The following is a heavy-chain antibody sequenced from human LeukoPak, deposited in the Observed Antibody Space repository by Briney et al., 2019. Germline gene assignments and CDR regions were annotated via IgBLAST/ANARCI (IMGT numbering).Heavy chain of an antibody. CDR2: INHSGST. CDR3: ARGAWLATLKYYYYNMDV. D-gene: IGHD6-19*01. CDR1: GGSFSGYY. Sequence: SETLSLTCAVYGGSFSGYYWSWIRQPPGKGLEWIGEINHSGSTNYNPSLKSRVTISVDTSKNQFSLKLRSVTSADTAVYYCARGAWLATLKYYYYNMDVCGKGTTVTVSS. J-gene: IGHJ6*03. V-gene: IGHV4-34*01.